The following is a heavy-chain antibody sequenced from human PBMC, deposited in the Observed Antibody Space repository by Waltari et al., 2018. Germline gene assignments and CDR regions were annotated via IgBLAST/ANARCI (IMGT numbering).Heavy chain of an antibody. CDR1: GYAFTSYY. CDR2: IHPNSGGT. Sequence: QVQLVQSGAEVRKSGASVKVSCKTSGYAFTSYYMHWVRQAPGQGLDWMGWIHPNSGGTNYAQKYQGRITMTRDTSISTVYMELSRLISNDTAVYYCARTYQSASYSDYWGQGTPVTVSS. J-gene: IGHJ4*02. D-gene: IGHD3-16*01. V-gene: IGHV1-2*02. CDR3: ARTYQSASYSDY.